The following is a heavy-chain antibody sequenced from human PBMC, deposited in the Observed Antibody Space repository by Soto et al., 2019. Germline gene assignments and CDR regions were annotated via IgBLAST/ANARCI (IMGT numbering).Heavy chain of an antibody. D-gene: IGHD5-12*01. Sequence: EVQLLESGGGLVQPGGSLRLSCAASGFTFSSYAMSWVRQAPGKGLEWVSAISGSGGSTYYADSVKGRFTISRDNAKNTLYLQMNSLRAEDTAVYDCAKDRGVATSNYYYGMDVWGQGTTVTVSS. CDR2: ISGSGGST. V-gene: IGHV3-23*01. CDR3: AKDRGVATSNYYYGMDV. J-gene: IGHJ6*02. CDR1: GFTFSSYA.